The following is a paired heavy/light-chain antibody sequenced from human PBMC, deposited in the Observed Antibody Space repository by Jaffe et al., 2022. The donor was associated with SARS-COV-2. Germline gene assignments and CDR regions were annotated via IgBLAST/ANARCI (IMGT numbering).Light chain of an antibody. V-gene: IGLV5-37*01. CDR3: MIWPSNASGV. CDR2: YYSVSDK. Sequence: QPVLTQPPSSSASPGESARLTCTLPSDINVASYNIYWYQQKPGSPPRYLLYYYSVSDKGQGSGVPSRFSGSKDTSANTAILLISGLQSEDEADYYCMIWPSNASGVFGGGTKLTVL. J-gene: IGLJ3*02. CDR1: SDINVASYN.
Heavy chain of an antibody. CDR1: GFSLSTSGVG. Sequence: QITLKESGPTLVKPTQTLTLTCTFSGFSLSTSGVGVGWIRQPPGKALDWLAFIYWDDDKRYSPSLRNRLTITKDTSKNQVVLTMTNVDPVDTATYFCAHSSVVVTWSLDYWGQGTLVTVSS. CDR3: AHSSVVVTWSLDY. J-gene: IGHJ4*02. D-gene: IGHD3-22*01. V-gene: IGHV2-5*02. CDR2: IYWDDDK.